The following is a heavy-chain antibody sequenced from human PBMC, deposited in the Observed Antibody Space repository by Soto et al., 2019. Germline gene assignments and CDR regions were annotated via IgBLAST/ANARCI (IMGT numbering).Heavy chain of an antibody. CDR3: ATRVHPECISTSCSSGWFFDY. Sequence: GAEVKKPGASVQVSCKVSGYTLTELSMHWVRQAPGKGLEWMGGFDPEDGETIYAQKFQGRVTMTEDTSTDTAYMELSSLRSEDTAVYYCATRVHPECISTSCSSGWFFDYWGQGTLVTVSS. D-gene: IGHD2-2*01. J-gene: IGHJ4*02. V-gene: IGHV1-24*01. CDR2: FDPEDGET. CDR1: GYTLTELS.